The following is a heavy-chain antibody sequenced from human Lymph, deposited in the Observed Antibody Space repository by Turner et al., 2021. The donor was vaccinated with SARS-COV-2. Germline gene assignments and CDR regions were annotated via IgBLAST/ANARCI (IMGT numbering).Heavy chain of an antibody. CDR3: AKSLGIFWFGEGRDMDV. CDR1: GFTCHNYG. CDR2: ISYEGSKK. J-gene: IGHJ6*02. Sequence: QLQPVESGGGVVQPGRSLRLSCAASGFTCHNYGFHWFRQAPGRGLEWVAVISYEGSKKYYAGSLKGRFTISKDSSRNTLYLKLNSLTEEDTAVYYCAKSLGIFWFGEGRDMDVWGQGTTVTVSS. D-gene: IGHD3-10*01. V-gene: IGHV3-30*18.